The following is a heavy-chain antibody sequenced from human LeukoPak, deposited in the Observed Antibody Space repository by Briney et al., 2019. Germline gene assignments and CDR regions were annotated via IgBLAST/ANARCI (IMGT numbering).Heavy chain of an antibody. D-gene: IGHD1-26*01. J-gene: IGHJ4*02. Sequence: SQTLSLTCTVSGGSISSGSYYWSWIRQPAGKGLEWIGRIYTSGSINYNPSLKSRVTISVDTSKNQFSLKLSSVTAADTAVYYCARSIVGATTEFDYWGQGTLVTVSS. CDR2: IYTSGSI. CDR1: GGSISSGSYY. V-gene: IGHV4-61*02. CDR3: ARSIVGATTEFDY.